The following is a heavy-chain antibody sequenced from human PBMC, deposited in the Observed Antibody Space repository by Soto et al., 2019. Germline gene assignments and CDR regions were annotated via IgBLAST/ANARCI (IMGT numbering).Heavy chain of an antibody. CDR3: VSGRDGLNSYYFDH. V-gene: IGHV1-69*01. Sequence: QVELVQSGAEVKKPGSSVKVSCKASRVTFSSFAINWVRQAPGQGLEWIGGIIPIIDTTNYAQKFQGRVKVTADESTRTTYMELSSLRSEDTAVYYCVSGRDGLNSYYFDHWGPGTQVAVSS. J-gene: IGHJ4*02. D-gene: IGHD2-15*01. CDR1: RVTFSSFA. CDR2: IIPIIDTT.